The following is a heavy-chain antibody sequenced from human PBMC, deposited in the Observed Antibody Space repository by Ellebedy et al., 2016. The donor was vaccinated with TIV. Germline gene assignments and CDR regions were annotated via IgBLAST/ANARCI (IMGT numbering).Heavy chain of an antibody. D-gene: IGHD2-15*01. J-gene: IGHJ4*02. Sequence: AASVKVSCKASGYTFTGYYMHWVRQAPGQGLEWMGWINPNSGGTNYAQKFQGRVTMTRDTSISTAYMELSRLRSDDTAVYYCARDVTNTQDCSGGSCLLGFDYWGQGTLVTVSS. V-gene: IGHV1-2*02. CDR3: ARDVTNTQDCSGGSCLLGFDY. CDR2: INPNSGGT. CDR1: GYTFTGYY.